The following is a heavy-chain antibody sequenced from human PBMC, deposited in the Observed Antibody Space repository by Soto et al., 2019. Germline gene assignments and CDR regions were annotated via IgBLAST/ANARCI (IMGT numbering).Heavy chain of an antibody. Sequence: SETLSLTCTVSGGSISSSSYYWGWIRQPPGKGLEWIGSIYYSGSTYYNPSLKSRVTISVDTSKNQFSLKLSSVTAADTAVYYCARRISYVMSPLFDPWGQGTLVTVSS. CDR2: IYYSGST. V-gene: IGHV4-39*01. D-gene: IGHD5-18*01. CDR1: GGSISSSSYY. J-gene: IGHJ5*02. CDR3: ARRISYVMSPLFDP.